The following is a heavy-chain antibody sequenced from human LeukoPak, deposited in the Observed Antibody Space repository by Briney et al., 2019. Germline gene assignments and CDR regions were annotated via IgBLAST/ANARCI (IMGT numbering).Heavy chain of an antibody. J-gene: IGHJ4*02. CDR1: GLTFSSYG. V-gene: IGHV3-23*01. CDR2: ITGGGGTT. Sequence: PGGSLRLSYEASGLTFSSYGMSWVLQAPGKGLQWVSAITGGGGTTYYADSVKGRFTISRDNSKNMLYLQMNSLRAEDTAVYYCAKMQGYFDYWGQGTLVPVSS. CDR3: AKMQGYFDY.